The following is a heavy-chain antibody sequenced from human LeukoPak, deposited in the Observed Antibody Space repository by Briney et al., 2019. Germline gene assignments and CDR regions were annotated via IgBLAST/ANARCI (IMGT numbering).Heavy chain of an antibody. J-gene: IGHJ6*03. V-gene: IGHV3-23*01. CDR3: AKEEWGFGEFPLFMDV. D-gene: IGHD3-10*01. CDR1: GGSISSYY. Sequence: ETLSLTCTVSGGSISSYYWSWIRQPPGKGLEWVSAISGSGGSTYYADSVKGRFTISRDKSKNTLYLQMNSLRAEDTAVYYCAKEEWGFGEFPLFMDVWGKGTTVTISS. CDR2: ISGSGGST.